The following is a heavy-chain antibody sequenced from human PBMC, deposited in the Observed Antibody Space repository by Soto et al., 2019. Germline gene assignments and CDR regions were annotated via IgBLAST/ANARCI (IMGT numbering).Heavy chain of an antibody. D-gene: IGHD1-1*01. J-gene: IGHJ5*02. Sequence: SETLSLTCTVSGASISGFYWSWIRKSAGKGLEWIGRIYATGTTDYNPSLKSRVMMSVDTSKKQFSLKLRSVTAADTAVYYCVRDGTKTLRDWFDPWGQGISVTVSP. CDR2: IYATGTT. CDR1: GASISGFY. V-gene: IGHV4-4*07. CDR3: VRDGTKTLRDWFDP.